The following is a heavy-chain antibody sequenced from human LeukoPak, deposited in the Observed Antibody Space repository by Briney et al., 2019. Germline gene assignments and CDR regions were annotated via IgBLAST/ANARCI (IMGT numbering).Heavy chain of an antibody. CDR2: IKEDGSDK. D-gene: IGHD2-2*01. CDR3: ARQYCSSTSCQFVGHGMDV. CDR1: GFTFSDYW. V-gene: IGHV3-7*01. J-gene: IGHJ6*02. Sequence: SGGSLRLSCAASGFTFSDYWMTWIRQAPGTGLEWVANIKEDGSDKFYIDSVRGRFTVSRDNARNSLYLQMNSLRVEDTAVYFCARQYCSSTSCQFVGHGMDVWGQGTTVTVSS.